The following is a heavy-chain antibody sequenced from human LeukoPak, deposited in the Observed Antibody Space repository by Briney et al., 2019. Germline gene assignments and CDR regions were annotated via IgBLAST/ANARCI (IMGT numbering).Heavy chain of an antibody. D-gene: IGHD6-13*01. Sequence: SETLSLTCTVSGGSISSYYWSWIRQPAGKGLEWIGRIYTSGSTSYNPSLKSRVTMSVDTSKNQFSLKLGSVTAADTAVYYCATLDSSSWYGDYWGQGTLVTVSS. CDR2: IYTSGST. CDR1: GGSISSYY. J-gene: IGHJ4*02. CDR3: ATLDSSSWYGDY. V-gene: IGHV4-4*07.